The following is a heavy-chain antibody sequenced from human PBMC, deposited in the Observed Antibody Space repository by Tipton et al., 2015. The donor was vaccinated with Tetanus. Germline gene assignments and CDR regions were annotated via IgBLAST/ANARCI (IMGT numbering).Heavy chain of an antibody. Sequence: TLSLTCTIYGGTFSGYYCSWIRQPPGRGLEWIGEIHPSGSTNYNPSLTSRVTLSQDTSKSQFSLKLSSVTAADTAVYFCAKSADNWFDPWGQGTLVTVSS. CDR3: AKSADNWFDP. V-gene: IGHV4-34*08. CDR2: IHPSGST. CDR1: GGTFSGYY. J-gene: IGHJ5*02. D-gene: IGHD4/OR15-4a*01.